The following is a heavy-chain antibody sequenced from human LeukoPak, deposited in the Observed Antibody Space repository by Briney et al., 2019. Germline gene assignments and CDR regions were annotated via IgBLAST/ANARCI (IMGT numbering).Heavy chain of an antibody. CDR2: INPNSGGT. CDR3: ARYEYLEQEYSRSSGGY. Sequence: GASVKVSCTASGYTFTGYYMHWVRQAPGQGLEWMGRINPNSGGTNYAQKFQGRVTMTRDTSISTAYMELSRLRSDDTAVYYCARYEYLEQEYSRSSGGYWGQGTLVTVSS. J-gene: IGHJ4*02. V-gene: IGHV1-2*06. CDR1: GYTFTGYY. D-gene: IGHD6-6*01.